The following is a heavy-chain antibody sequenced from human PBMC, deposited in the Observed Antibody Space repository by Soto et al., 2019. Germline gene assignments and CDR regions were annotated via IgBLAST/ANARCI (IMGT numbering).Heavy chain of an antibody. Sequence: QVQLVESGGGVVQPGRSLKLSCAASGFTFSNYGMHWVRQAPGKGLEWVAVIWYGGSNKYYADSVKGRFTISRDNSKNTLYLQMNSLRAEDTAVYYCARVPRSKGNMYVLDVWGQGTTVTVSS. D-gene: IGHD4-4*01. V-gene: IGHV3-33*01. CDR2: IWYGGSNK. CDR3: ARVPRSKGNMYVLDV. J-gene: IGHJ6*02. CDR1: GFTFSNYG.